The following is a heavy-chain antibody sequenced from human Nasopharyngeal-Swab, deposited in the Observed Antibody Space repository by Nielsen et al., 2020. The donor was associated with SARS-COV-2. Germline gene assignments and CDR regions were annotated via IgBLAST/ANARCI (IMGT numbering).Heavy chain of an antibody. CDR1: GFTFGDYV. D-gene: IGHD3-3*01. Sequence: GESLKISCTASGFTFGDYVMTWFRKAPGKGLEWVGFIRSKAYGGTTEYAASVKGRFSISRDDSKRIAYLQMNSLKTEDTAVYYCTRGSRYYPDYYFGMDVWGQGTTVTVSS. CDR3: TRGSRYYPDYYFGMDV. CDR2: IRSKAYGGTT. J-gene: IGHJ6*02. V-gene: IGHV3-49*03.